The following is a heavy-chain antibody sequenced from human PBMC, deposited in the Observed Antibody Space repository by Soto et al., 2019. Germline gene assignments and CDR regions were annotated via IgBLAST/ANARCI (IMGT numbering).Heavy chain of an antibody. V-gene: IGHV3-33*01. D-gene: IGHD3-9*01. J-gene: IGHJ4*02. CDR3: AREGANFDRYFDY. CDR1: GFTFSSYG. CDR2: IWYDGSNK. Sequence: QVQLVESGGGVVQPGRSLRLSCAASGFTFSSYGMHWVRQAPGKGLEWVAVIWYDGSNKYYADSVKGRFTISRDNSKNTLYLQMNSLRAEDTAVYYCAREGANFDRYFDYWGQGTLVTVSS.